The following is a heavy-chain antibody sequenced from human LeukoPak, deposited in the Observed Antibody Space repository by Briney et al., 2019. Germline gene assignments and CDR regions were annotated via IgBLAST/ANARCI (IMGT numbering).Heavy chain of an antibody. CDR3: ARDLGATIFDFDY. CDR2: ISSSGSTI. D-gene: IGHD1-26*01. CDR1: GFTFSSYE. Sequence: GGSLRLSCAASGFTFSSYEMNWVRQAPGKGLEWGSYISSSGSTIYYADSVKGRFTISRDNAKNSLYLQMNSLRVEDTAVYYCARDLGATIFDFDYWGQGTLVTVSS. V-gene: IGHV3-48*03. J-gene: IGHJ4*02.